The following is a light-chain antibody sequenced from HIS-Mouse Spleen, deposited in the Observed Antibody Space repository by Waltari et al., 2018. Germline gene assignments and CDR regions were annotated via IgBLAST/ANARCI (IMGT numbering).Light chain of an antibody. CDR1: QSVLYSSNNNNY. V-gene: IGKV4-1*01. CDR2: WAS. Sequence: DILMTQSPDSLAVSLGERATINCKSSQSVLYSSNNNNYLAWYQQKPGQPPKLLIYWASTRESGVPDRFSGSGSGTDFTLTISSLQAEDVAVYYCQQYYSTPRTFGQGTKLEIK. J-gene: IGKJ2*01. CDR3: QQYYSTPRT.